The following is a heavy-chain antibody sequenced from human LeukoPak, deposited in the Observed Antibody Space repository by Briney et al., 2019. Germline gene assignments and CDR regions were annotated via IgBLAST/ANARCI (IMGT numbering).Heavy chain of an antibody. CDR1: GFTFSSFS. J-gene: IGHJ4*02. CDR3: ARVIASYGDSAY. D-gene: IGHD2-21*02. V-gene: IGHV3-48*04. Sequence: GGSLRLSCAASGFTFSSFSMNWVRQAPGKGLEWLSYISSTSSAIYYADSLKGRFTISRDNAKNSLYLQMNSLGAEDTAVYYCARVIASYGDSAYWGQGTLVTVSS. CDR2: ISSTSSAI.